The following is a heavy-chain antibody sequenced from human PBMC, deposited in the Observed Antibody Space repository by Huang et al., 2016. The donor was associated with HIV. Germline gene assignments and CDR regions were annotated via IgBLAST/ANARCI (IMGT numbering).Heavy chain of an antibody. CDR1: GVTLSKYA. CDR3: ARGQLGSYGDYDVLY. J-gene: IGHJ4*02. Sequence: QVQLVQSGAEVKTPGSSVKVSCKASGVTLSKYAISWVRQAPGQGVEWRGGIIPMFGTPNYERKFQGRVMITADDSTSTTYVEVSSLRSEDTALYYCARGQLGSYGDYDVLYWGQGTLVTVSS. V-gene: IGHV1-69*13. CDR2: IIPMFGTP. D-gene: IGHD4-17*01.